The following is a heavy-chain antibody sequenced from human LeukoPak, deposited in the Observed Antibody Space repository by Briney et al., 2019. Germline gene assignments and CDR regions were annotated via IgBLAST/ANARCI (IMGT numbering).Heavy chain of an antibody. D-gene: IGHD1-26*01. CDR2: ISGSVSST. Sequence: GGSLRLSCTASGFTFSSFAMTWVRQAPGKGLEWVSVISGSVSSTSYADSVKGRFTISRDNAKNSLYLQMDSLRAEDTAVYYCAAPFFGDSGSYFRPFDYWGQGTLVTVSS. CDR3: AAPFFGDSGSYFRPFDY. V-gene: IGHV3-48*03. CDR1: GFTFSSFA. J-gene: IGHJ4*02.